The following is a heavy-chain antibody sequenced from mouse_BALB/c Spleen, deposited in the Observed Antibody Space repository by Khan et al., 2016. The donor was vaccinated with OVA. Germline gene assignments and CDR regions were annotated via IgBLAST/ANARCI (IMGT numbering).Heavy chain of an antibody. CDR1: GFSLASYG. V-gene: IGHV2-9*02. CDR3: ARDYYAMDY. Sequence: VQPVESGPGLVAPSQSLSITCTVSGFSLASYGLHWVRQPPGKGLEWLGVIWSDGSTNYNSALISRLSIHKDNSKSQVFLKMTSLQTDDTAMYYCARDYYAMDYWGQGTSVTVSS. J-gene: IGHJ4*01. CDR2: IWSDGST.